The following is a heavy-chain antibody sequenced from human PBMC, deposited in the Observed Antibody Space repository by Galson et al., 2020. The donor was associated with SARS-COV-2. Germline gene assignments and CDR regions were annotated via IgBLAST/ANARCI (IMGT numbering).Heavy chain of an antibody. J-gene: IGHJ4*02. V-gene: IGHV3-30*04. CDR1: GFTFSRSA. D-gene: IGHD6-13*01. CDR2: ISYDGTKR. Sequence: QLGESLKISCSASGFTFSRSAMHWVRQAPGKGLEWVAIISYDGTKRYNLDSVKGRFTISRDNSKNTLFLQMDSLTTEDTAVYYCARETDDYTSSWYDYWGQGTLVTVSS. CDR3: ARETDDYTSSWYDY.